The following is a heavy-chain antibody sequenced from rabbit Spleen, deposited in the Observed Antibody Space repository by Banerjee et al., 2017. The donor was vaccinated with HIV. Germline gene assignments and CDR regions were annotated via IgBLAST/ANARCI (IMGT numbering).Heavy chain of an antibody. CDR1: GFSFSSSDY. CDR2: IAGSGSAFT. V-gene: IGHV1S40*01. Sequence: QSLEESGGDLVKPEGSLTLTCTASGFSFSSSDYMCWVRQAPGKGLEWISCIAGSGSAFTYSATWAKGRFPISSHDAQNTLYLQLSSLTAADTATYFCVRDGAGGSYFALWGQGTLVTVS. J-gene: IGHJ4*01. D-gene: IGHD8-1*01. CDR3: VRDGAGGSYFAL.